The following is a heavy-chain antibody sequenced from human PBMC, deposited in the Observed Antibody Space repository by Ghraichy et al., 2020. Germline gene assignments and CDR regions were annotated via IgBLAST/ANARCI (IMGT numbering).Heavy chain of an antibody. Sequence: SETLSLTCAVYGGSFSGYYWSWIRQSPGKGLEWIGEINHSGSTNYNPSLKSRVTISVDTSKNQFSLKLSSVTAADTAVYYCARGNSVPYYWGQGTLVTVSS. CDR3: ARGNSVPYY. V-gene: IGHV4-34*01. CDR2: INHSGST. D-gene: IGHD3-10*01. CDR1: GGSFSGYY. J-gene: IGHJ4*02.